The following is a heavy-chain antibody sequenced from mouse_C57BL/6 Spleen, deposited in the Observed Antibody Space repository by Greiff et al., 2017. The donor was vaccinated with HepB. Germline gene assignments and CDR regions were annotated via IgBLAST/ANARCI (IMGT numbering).Heavy chain of an antibody. J-gene: IGHJ3*01. CDR1: GYTFTSYW. V-gene: IGHV1-7*01. Sequence: QVQLQQSGAELAKPGASVKLSCKASGYTFTSYWMHWVKQRPGQGLEWIGYINPSSGYTKYNQKFKDKATLTADKSSSTAYMQLSSLTYEDSAVYYCSRSFYYDYEGRPYWGQGTLVTVSA. CDR3: SRSFYYDYEGRPY. CDR2: INPSSGYT. D-gene: IGHD2-4*01.